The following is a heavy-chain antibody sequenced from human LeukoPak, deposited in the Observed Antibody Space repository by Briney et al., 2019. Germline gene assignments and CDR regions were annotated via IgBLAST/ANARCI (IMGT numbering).Heavy chain of an antibody. Sequence: SETLSLTCTVSGVSFSSYYWSWIRQPPGKGLEWIGAIYYSGSTNYNPYLKSRVTISVDTSKNQFSLKLSSVTAADTAVYYCSRTHSSSWYLGYYGMDVWGQGTTVTVSS. V-gene: IGHV4-59*01. CDR1: GVSFSSYY. CDR2: IYYSGST. D-gene: IGHD6-13*01. J-gene: IGHJ6*02. CDR3: SRTHSSSWYLGYYGMDV.